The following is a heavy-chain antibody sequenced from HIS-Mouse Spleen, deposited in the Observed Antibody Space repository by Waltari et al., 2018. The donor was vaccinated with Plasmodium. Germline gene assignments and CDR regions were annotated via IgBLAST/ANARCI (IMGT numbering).Heavy chain of an antibody. J-gene: IGHJ1*01. Sequence: QVQLVQSGAEGKKPGASVKVSCKASGYTFTGYYIHWVRQAPGQGLEWMGWINPNSGGTNYAQKFQGRVTMTRDTSISTAYMELSRLRSDDTAVYYCARVLGYKAAAGTFVEYFQHWGQGTLVTVSS. V-gene: IGHV1-2*02. D-gene: IGHD6-13*01. CDR2: INPNSGGT. CDR3: ARVLGYKAAAGTFVEYFQH. CDR1: GYTFTGYY.